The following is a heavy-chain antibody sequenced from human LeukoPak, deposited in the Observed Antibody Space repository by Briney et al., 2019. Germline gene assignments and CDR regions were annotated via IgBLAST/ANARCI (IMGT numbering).Heavy chain of an antibody. CDR3: AREVDSSSRYGGNHFDH. Sequence: SETLSLTCTVSGGSISSYYWSWIRQPPGKGLEWIGYIYYSGSTNYTPSLKSRVTISVDTSKNQFSLKVNSVTAADTAVYFCAREVDSSSRYGGNHFDHWGQGTLVTVSS. V-gene: IGHV4-59*01. CDR2: IYYSGST. D-gene: IGHD6-13*01. J-gene: IGHJ4*02. CDR1: GGSISSYY.